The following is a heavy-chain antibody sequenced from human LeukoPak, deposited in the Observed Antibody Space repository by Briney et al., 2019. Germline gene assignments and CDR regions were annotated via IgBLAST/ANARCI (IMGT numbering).Heavy chain of an antibody. J-gene: IGHJ4*02. V-gene: IGHV4-59*01. CDR3: ARGGKWELPLDC. CDR1: GGSISSYY. Sequence: SETLSLTRTVSGGSISSYYWSWIRQPPGKGLEWIGYIYYSGSTNYNPSLKSRVTISVDTSKNQFSLRLSSVTAADTAVYYCARGGKWELPLDCWGQGTLVTVSS. CDR2: IYYSGST. D-gene: IGHD1-26*01.